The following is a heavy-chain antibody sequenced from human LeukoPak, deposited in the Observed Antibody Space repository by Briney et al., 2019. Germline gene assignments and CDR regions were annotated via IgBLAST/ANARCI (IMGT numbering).Heavy chain of an antibody. CDR2: INSDGSST. Sequence: GSLRLSCAASGFTFSSYWMHWVRQAPGKGLVWVSRINSDGSSTSYADSVKGRVTISRDNAKNTLYLQMNSLRAEDTAVYYCARANYYGSGRAAFDIWGQGTMVTVSS. V-gene: IGHV3-74*01. D-gene: IGHD3-10*01. CDR3: ARANYYGSGRAAFDI. J-gene: IGHJ3*02. CDR1: GFTFSSYW.